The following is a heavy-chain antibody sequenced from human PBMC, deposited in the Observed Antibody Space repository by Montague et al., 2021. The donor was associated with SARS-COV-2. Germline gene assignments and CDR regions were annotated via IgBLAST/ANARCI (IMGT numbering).Heavy chain of an antibody. CDR3: ARLRPGSANNWFDT. V-gene: IGHV4-39*01. D-gene: IGHD1-1*01. Sequence: SETLSLTCGVSGGPFSSTSFYWVWIRPCPGKGLEWEANFYYNGKTYHTPSLQGRVTLSVCPSTNQFFLKLTSVTAADAAFYYCARLRPGSANNWFDTWGQGTLATAPS. CDR2: FYYNGKT. J-gene: IGHJ5*02. CDR1: GGPFSSTSFY.